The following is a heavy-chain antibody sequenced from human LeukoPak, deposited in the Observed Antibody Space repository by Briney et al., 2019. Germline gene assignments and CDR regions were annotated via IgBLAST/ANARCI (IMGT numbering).Heavy chain of an antibody. CDR2: ISSSGSTI. CDR1: GFTFSDYF. V-gene: IGHV3-11*01. J-gene: IGHJ6*02. D-gene: IGHD2-21*02. CDR3: ARDPGFGVVVTANYYGMDV. Sequence: GGSLRLSCAASGFTFSDYFMSWIRQAPGKGLEWVSYISSSGSTIYYADSVKGRFTISRDNAKNSLYLQTNSLRAEDTAVYYCARDPGFGVVVTANYYGMDVWGQGTTVTVSS.